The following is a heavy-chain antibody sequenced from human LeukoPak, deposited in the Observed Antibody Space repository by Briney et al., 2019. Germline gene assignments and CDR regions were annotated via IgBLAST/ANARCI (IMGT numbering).Heavy chain of an antibody. V-gene: IGHV3-30*02. Sequence: GGSLRLSCAASGFTFDDYAMHWVRQAPGKGLEWVAFIRYDGSNKYYADSVKGRFTISRDNSKNTLYLQMNSLRAGDTAVYYCAKDFGYQPLYSDYWGQGTLVTVSS. J-gene: IGHJ4*02. CDR2: IRYDGSNK. CDR3: AKDFGYQPLYSDY. D-gene: IGHD2-2*02. CDR1: GFTFDDYA.